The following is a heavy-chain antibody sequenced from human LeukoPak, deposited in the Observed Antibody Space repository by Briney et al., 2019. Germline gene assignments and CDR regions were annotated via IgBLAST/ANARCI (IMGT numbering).Heavy chain of an antibody. D-gene: IGHD2-2*01. CDR1: GFTFSSYA. CDR3: AKGCSSTSCYRNRFDP. CDR2: ISGSGGST. J-gene: IGHJ5*02. Sequence: GGSLRLSCAASGFTFSSYAMSWVRQAPGKGLEWVSAISGSGGSTYYADSVKGRFTISRDNSKNTLYLQMNSLRAEDTAVYYCAKGCSSTSCYRNRFDPWGQGTLVTVSS. V-gene: IGHV3-23*01.